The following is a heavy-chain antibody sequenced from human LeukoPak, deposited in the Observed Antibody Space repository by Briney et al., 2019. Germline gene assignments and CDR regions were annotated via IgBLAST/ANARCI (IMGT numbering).Heavy chain of an antibody. CDR3: AREVLRSGWYGGAFDY. V-gene: IGHV4-38-2*02. D-gene: IGHD6-19*01. Sequence: SETLSLTCTVSGYSISSGYYWGWIRQPPGKGLEWIGSIYHSGSTYYNPSLKSRVTISVDTSKNQFSLKLSSVTAADTAVYYCAREVLRSGWYGGAFDYWGQGTLVTVST. CDR2: IYHSGST. J-gene: IGHJ4*02. CDR1: GYSISSGYY.